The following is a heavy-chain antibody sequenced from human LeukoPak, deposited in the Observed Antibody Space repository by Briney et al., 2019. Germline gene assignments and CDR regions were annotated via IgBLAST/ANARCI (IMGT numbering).Heavy chain of an antibody. CDR3: AKEKKGTNYYDSSGYRYFDY. D-gene: IGHD3-22*01. J-gene: IGHJ4*02. Sequence: GGSLRLSCAASGFIFSSHAMSWVRQAPGKGLEWVSAISGSGGSTYYADSVKGRFTISRDNSKNTLYLQMNSLRAEDTAVYYCAKEKKGTNYYDSSGYRYFDYWGQGTLVTVSS. CDR1: GFIFSSHA. V-gene: IGHV3-23*01. CDR2: ISGSGGST.